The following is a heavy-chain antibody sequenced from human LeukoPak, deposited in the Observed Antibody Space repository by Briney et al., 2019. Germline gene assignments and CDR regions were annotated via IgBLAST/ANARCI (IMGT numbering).Heavy chain of an antibody. CDR2: ISSSSSYI. D-gene: IGHD4-17*01. J-gene: IGHJ4*02. Sequence: GGSLRLSCAASGFTFSSYSMNWVRQAPGKGLEWVSSISSSSSYIYYADSVKGRFTISRDNSKNTLYLQMNSLRAEDTAMYYCAKVDYGDYGAYFDSWGQGTLVTVSS. CDR3: AKVDYGDYGAYFDS. V-gene: IGHV3-21*04. CDR1: GFTFSSYS.